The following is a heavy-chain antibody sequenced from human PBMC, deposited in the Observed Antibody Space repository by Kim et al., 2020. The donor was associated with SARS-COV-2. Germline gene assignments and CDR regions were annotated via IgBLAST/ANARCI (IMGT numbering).Heavy chain of an antibody. CDR2: IHTNNGGT. V-gene: IGHV1-2*02. D-gene: IGHD6-13*01. J-gene: IGHJ4*02. CDR3: AREAGWSSPLDF. CDR1: GYTFTDYY. Sequence: ASVKVSCMASGYTFTDYYIHWVRQAPGQGLEWMGWIHTNNGGTNSAQKFQGRVTITRDTSTSTAYLELSRLRSDDTAVYYCAREAGWSSPLDFWGQGTLVIVSS.